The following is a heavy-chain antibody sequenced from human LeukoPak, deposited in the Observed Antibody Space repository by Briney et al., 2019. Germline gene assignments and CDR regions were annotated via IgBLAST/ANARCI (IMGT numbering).Heavy chain of an antibody. CDR1: GFTFSDYH. CDR2: ISSSGSTI. J-gene: IGHJ4*02. V-gene: IGHV3-11*01. Sequence: GGSLRLSCAASGFTFSDYHMSWIRQAPGKGLEWVSYISSSGSTIYYADSVKGRFTISRDNAKNSLYLQMNSLRAEDTAVYYCARVVSSSWYFDYWGQGTLVTVSS. D-gene: IGHD6-13*01. CDR3: ARVVSSSWYFDY.